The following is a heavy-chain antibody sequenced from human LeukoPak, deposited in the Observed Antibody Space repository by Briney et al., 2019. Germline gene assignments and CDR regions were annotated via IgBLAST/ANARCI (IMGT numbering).Heavy chain of an antibody. CDR3: ASGGGRYSSGWYMDY. J-gene: IGHJ4*02. CDR2: ISSSSSYI. Sequence: KSGGSLRLSCAASGFTFSSYSMNWVRQAPGKGLEWVSSISSSSSYIYYADSVKGRITISRDNAKNSLYLQMNSLRAEDTAVYYCASGGGRYSSGWYMDYWGQGTLVTVSS. V-gene: IGHV3-21*01. D-gene: IGHD6-19*01. CDR1: GFTFSSYS.